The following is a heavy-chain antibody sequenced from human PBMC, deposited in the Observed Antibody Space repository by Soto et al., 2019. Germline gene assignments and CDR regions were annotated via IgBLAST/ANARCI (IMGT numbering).Heavy chain of an antibody. J-gene: IGHJ4*02. V-gene: IGHV4-34*01. CDR3: ARVPQYCTNGVCYTPSFDY. CDR1: GGSFSGYY. Sequence: SETLSLTCAVYGGSFSGYYWSWIRQPPGKGLEWIGEINHSGSTNYNPSLKSRVTISVDTSKNQFSLKLSSVTAADTAVYYCARVPQYCTNGVCYTPSFDYWGQGTLVTVSS. CDR2: INHSGST. D-gene: IGHD2-8*01.